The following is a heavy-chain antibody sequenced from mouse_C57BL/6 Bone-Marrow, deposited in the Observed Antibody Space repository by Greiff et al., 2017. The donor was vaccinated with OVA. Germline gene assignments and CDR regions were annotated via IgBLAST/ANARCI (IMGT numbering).Heavy chain of an antibody. CDR1: GYTFTSYW. D-gene: IGHD2-13*01. J-gene: IGHJ1*03. CDR2: LDPSDSYT. V-gene: IGHV1-69*01. CDR3: ARDCDENWDIDV. Sequence: VQLQQPGAELVMPGASVKLSCKASGYTFTSYWMHWVKQRPGQGLEWIGELDPSDSYTNYNQKFKGPSTLTADKSSSTAYMQLSSLTSEDSAVYYCARDCDENWDIDVWGTGTTVTVSS.